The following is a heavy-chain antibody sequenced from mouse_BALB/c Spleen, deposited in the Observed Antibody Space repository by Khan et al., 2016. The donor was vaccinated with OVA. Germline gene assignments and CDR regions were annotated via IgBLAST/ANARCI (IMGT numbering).Heavy chain of an antibody. J-gene: IGHJ4*01. Sequence: QVQLKQSGPGLVAPSQSLSITCTASGFSLTSYGVNWVRQPPGKGLEWLGVIRGDGSTNYHSALIYRLIISTDNSKSQVFLKLNSLQTDDTATYYCAKFTPEYYSMDYWGQGASVTVSS. CDR3: AKFTPEYYSMDY. D-gene: IGHD1-1*01. CDR1: GFSLTSYG. V-gene: IGHV2-3*01. CDR2: IRGDGST.